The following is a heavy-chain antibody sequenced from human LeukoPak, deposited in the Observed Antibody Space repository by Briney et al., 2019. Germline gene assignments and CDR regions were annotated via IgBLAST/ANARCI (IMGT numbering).Heavy chain of an antibody. CDR1: GFTFSSYA. D-gene: IGHD3-22*01. CDR3: AKSQGETYYYDSSGSLFDY. J-gene: IGHJ4*02. V-gene: IGHV3-23*01. Sequence: GGPLRLSCAASGFTFSSYAMSWVRQAPGKGLEWVSAISGSGGSTYYADSVKGRFTISRDNSKNTLYLQMNSLRAEGTAVYYCAKSQGETYYYDSSGSLFDYWGQGTLVTVSS. CDR2: ISGSGGST.